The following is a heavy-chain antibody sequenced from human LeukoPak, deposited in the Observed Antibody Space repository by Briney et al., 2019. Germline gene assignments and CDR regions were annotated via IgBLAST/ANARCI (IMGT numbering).Heavy chain of an antibody. J-gene: IGHJ6*03. CDR3: ASHRYYDFWSGYFGTYMDV. CDR2: ISWNSGSI. CDR1: GFTFDDYA. D-gene: IGHD3-3*01. V-gene: IGHV3-9*01. Sequence: AGGSLRLSCAASGFTFDDYAMNWVRQAPGKGLEWVSGISWNSGSIGYADSVKGRFTISRDNAKNSLYLQMNSLRAEDTAVYYCASHRYYDFWSGYFGTYMDVWGKGTTVTVSS.